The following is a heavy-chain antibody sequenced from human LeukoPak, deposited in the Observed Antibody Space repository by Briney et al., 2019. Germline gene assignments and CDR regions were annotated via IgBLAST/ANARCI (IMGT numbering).Heavy chain of an antibody. CDR1: GFTFSSYG. CDR3: AKVHYTYGGIDY. Sequence: GGSLRLSCAASGFTFSSYGMHWVRQAPGKGLEWVSSSRGSGGNTYYADSVKGRFTISRDNSKNTLYLQMNSLRAEDTAVYYCAKVHYTYGGIDYWGQGTLVTVSS. J-gene: IGHJ4*02. CDR2: SRGSGGNT. V-gene: IGHV3-23*01. D-gene: IGHD5-18*01.